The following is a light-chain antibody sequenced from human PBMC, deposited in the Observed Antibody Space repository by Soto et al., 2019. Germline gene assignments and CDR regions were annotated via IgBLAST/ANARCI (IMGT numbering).Light chain of an antibody. CDR1: QSVNNN. CDR2: AAS. V-gene: IGKV3-15*01. Sequence: EIVMTQSPATLSVSPGERATLSCRASQSVNNNLAWYQQMPGQPPRLLIYAASTRATGIPARFSGSGSGTEFTLTISSLQSEDFAVYFCQQYHNWPRAFGQGTKVEI. J-gene: IGKJ1*01. CDR3: QQYHNWPRA.